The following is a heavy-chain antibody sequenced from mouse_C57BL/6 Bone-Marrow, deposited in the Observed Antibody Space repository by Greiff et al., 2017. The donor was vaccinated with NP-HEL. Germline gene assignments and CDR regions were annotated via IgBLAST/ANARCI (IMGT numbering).Heavy chain of an antibody. CDR2: IRNKANGYTT. CDR1: GFTFTDYY. Sequence: EVHLVESGGGLVQPGGSLSLSCAASGFTFTDYYMSWVRQPPGKALEWLGFIRNKANGYTTEYSASVKGRFTISRDNSQSILYLQMNALRAEDSATYYCARLTTVVSHFDYWGQGTTLTVSS. J-gene: IGHJ2*01. CDR3: ARLTTVVSHFDY. D-gene: IGHD1-1*01. V-gene: IGHV7-3*01.